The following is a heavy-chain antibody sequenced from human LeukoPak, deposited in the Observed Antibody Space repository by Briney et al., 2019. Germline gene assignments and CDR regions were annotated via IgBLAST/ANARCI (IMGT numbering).Heavy chain of an antibody. V-gene: IGHV1-2*02. CDR2: INPNSGGT. CDR3: ASPYSSSSHNDAFDI. Sequence: GASVKVSCKASGYTFTGYYMHWVRQAPGQGLEWMGWINPNSGGTNYAQKFQGRVTMTRDTSISTAYMELSRLRSDDTAVYYCASPYSSSSHNDAFDIWGQGTMVTVSS. J-gene: IGHJ3*02. D-gene: IGHD6-6*01. CDR1: GYTFTGYY.